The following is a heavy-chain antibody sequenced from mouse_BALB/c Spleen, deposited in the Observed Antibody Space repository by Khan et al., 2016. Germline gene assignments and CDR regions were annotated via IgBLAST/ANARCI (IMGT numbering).Heavy chain of an antibody. CDR1: GYIFTDYY. CDR2: IYPGSVNT. J-gene: IGHJ3*01. V-gene: IGHV1-77*01. Sequence: QVQLQQAGAEVARPGASVRLSCKASGYIFTDYYIKWVKQRTGQGLEWIGEIYPGSVNTYYNEKFKGKATLTADKSSSTAYMQLSSLTSEDSAVYFCGRMAVAYWGQGTLVTVSA. CDR3: GRMAVAY.